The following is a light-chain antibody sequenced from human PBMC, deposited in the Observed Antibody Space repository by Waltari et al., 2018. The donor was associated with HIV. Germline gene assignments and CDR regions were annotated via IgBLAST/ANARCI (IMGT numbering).Light chain of an antibody. J-gene: IGKJ5*01. Sequence: DIVLTQSTLSLSVTPGEPASFPCRSSQSLLYSNGYNYLEWYLQKPGQSPPVLIYLGSNRASGVPDTCSGSGSGTNFILKISRVEAEDVGVYYCMQALQTPSITFGQGTRLEIK. CDR2: LGS. CDR3: MQALQTPSIT. CDR1: QSLLYSNGYNY. V-gene: IGKV2-28*01.